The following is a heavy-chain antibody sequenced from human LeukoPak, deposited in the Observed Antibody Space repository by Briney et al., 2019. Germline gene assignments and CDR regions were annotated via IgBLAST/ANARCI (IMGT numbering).Heavy chain of an antibody. D-gene: IGHD3-3*01. V-gene: IGHV3-7*01. CDR1: GFTFSNAW. Sequence: PGGSLRLSCAASGFTFSNAWMSWVRQAPGKGLEWVANIKQDGSEKYYVDSVKGRFTISRDNAKNSLYLQMNSLRAEDTAVYYCARPVYYDFWSGYYYYFDYWGQGTLVTVSS. CDR3: ARPVYYDFWSGYYYYFDY. CDR2: IKQDGSEK. J-gene: IGHJ4*02.